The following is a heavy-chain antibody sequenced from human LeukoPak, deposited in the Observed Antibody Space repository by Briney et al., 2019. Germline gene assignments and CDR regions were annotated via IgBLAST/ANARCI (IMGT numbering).Heavy chain of an antibody. CDR3: ARDPDYYRSGTCFNHYFDY. CDR2: ISYDGSNK. CDR1: GFTFSSYG. D-gene: IGHD3-10*01. J-gene: IGHJ4*02. Sequence: GGSLRLSCAASGFTFSSYGMHWVRQAPGKGLEWVAVISYDGSNKYYADSVKGRFTISRDNAKNSLFLQMNSLRAEDTAVYYCARDPDYYRSGTCFNHYFDYWGQGTLVTVSS. V-gene: IGHV3-30*03.